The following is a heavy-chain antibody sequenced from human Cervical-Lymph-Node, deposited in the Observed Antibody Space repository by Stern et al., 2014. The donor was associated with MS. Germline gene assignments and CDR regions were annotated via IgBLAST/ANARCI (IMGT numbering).Heavy chain of an antibody. CDR1: GASISSGGFY. V-gene: IGHV4-31*03. CDR2: IYCGGMT. J-gene: IGHJ5*02. CDR3: ARDASGYNWFDP. D-gene: IGHD6-25*01. Sequence: VQLEESGPGLVKPSQTLSLTCTASGASISSGGFYWSWIRQLPGKGLEWIGSIYCGGMTYSNPSLKSRITISVDTSKNQFSLNLRSVTAADTAVYYCARDASGYNWFDPWGQGTLVTVSS.